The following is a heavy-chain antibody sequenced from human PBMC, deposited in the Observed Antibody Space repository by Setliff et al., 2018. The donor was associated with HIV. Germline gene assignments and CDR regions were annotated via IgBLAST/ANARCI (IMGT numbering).Heavy chain of an antibody. D-gene: IGHD6-13*01. J-gene: IGHJ5*02. CDR1: GFTVSSNY. V-gene: IGHV3-66*02. CDR2: IYSGGST. CDR3: AKGGYSSSWAPNWFDP. Sequence: PGGSLRLSCAASGFTVSSNYMSWVRQAPGKGLEWVSVIYSGGSTYYADSVKGRFTISRDNSKNTLYLQMNSLRAEDTAVYYCAKGGYSSSWAPNWFDPWGQGTLVTVSS.